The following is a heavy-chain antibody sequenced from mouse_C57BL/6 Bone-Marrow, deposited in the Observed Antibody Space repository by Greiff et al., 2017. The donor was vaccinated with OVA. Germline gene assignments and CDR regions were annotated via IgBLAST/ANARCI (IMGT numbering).Heavy chain of an antibody. CDR1: GYTFTTYP. CDR3: ARPGDYDGDWFAY. D-gene: IGHD2-4*01. CDR2: FHAYNDDT. Sequence: QVQLQQSGAELVKPGASVKMSCKASGYTFTTYPIEWMKQNHGKSLEWIGNFHAYNDDTKDTEKFKGKATLTVEKSSSTVYLELSRLTSDDSAVYYCARPGDYDGDWFAYWGQGTLVTVSA. J-gene: IGHJ3*01. V-gene: IGHV1-47*01.